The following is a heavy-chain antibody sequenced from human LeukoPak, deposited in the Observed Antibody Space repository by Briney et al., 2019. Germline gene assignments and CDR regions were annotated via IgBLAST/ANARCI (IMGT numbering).Heavy chain of an antibody. CDR1: GFTFISCG. Sequence: PGGSLRLSCAASGFTFISCGMTWVRQAPGKGLEWVSHISSGGHVISYEDSVKGRFIISRDDAESSLYLQMNSLRAEDTAVYYCARDEDGDQEFDYWDQGTLVTVSS. D-gene: IGHD7-27*01. CDR3: ARDEDGDQEFDY. V-gene: IGHV3-48*03. J-gene: IGHJ4*02. CDR2: ISSGGHVI.